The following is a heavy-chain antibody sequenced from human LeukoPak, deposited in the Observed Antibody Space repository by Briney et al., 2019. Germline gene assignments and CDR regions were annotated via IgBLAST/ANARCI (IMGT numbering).Heavy chain of an antibody. D-gene: IGHD3-22*01. CDR1: GYTFTSYD. J-gene: IGHJ5*02. CDR3: ASLQWLSAFDP. V-gene: IGHV1-18*01. CDR2: ISAYNGNT. Sequence: ASVKVSCKASGYTFTSYDINWVRQATGQGLEWMGWISAYNGNTNYAQKLQGRVTMTTDTSTSTAYMELRSLRSDDTAVYYCASLQWLSAFDPWGQGTLVTVSS.